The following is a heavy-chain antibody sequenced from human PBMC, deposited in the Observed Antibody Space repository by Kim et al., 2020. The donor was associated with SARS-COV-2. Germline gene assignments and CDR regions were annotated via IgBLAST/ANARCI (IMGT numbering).Heavy chain of an antibody. J-gene: IGHJ4*02. CDR1: GGSVSSGSYF. Sequence: SETLSLTCTVSGGSVSSGSYFWSWIRQPPGKGLEWIGYIYYSGNTNYNPSLKSRVTMSVDTSKNQFSLKLRSVTAADTAVYFCVRAPNDFWSGYPYYFYFSGAGALV. CDR2: IYYSGNT. V-gene: IGHV4-61*01. D-gene: IGHD3-3*01. CDR3: VRAPNDFWSGYPYYFYF.